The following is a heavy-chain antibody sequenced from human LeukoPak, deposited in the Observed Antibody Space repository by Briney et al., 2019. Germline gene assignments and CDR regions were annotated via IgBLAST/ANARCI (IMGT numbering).Heavy chain of an antibody. V-gene: IGHV1-69*04. CDR1: GGTFSSYA. CDR3: ARDGRSSSSADTSDY. CDR2: IIPIFGIA. D-gene: IGHD6-6*01. J-gene: IGHJ4*02. Sequence: SVKVSCKASGGTFSSYAISWVRQAPGQGLEWMGRIIPIFGIANYAQKFQGRVTITADKSTSTAYMELSSLRSEDTAVYYCARDGRSSSSADTSDYWGQGTLVTVSS.